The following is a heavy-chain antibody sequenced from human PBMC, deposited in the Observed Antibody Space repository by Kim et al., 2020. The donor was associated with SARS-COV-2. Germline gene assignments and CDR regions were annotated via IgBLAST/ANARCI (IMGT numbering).Heavy chain of an antibody. D-gene: IGHD3-10*01. CDR3: ARDPLGFGELFLWYFDL. J-gene: IGHJ2*01. Sequence: GGSLRLSCAASGFTFSSYAMHWVRQAPGKGLEWVTVISYDGSNKYYADSVKGRFTISRDNSKNTLYLQMNSLRAEDTAVYYCARDPLGFGELFLWYFDLWGRGTLVTVSS. CDR2: ISYDGSNK. CDR1: GFTFSSYA. V-gene: IGHV3-30-3*01.